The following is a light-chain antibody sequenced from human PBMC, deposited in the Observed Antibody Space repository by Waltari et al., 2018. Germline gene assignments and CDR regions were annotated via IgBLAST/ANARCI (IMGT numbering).Light chain of an antibody. Sequence: QSALTQPRSVSGSPGQSVTISCTGTSSDVGGYNYVSWYQQHPGKAPNLMIYDVSKRPSGGPDRFSGSKSGNTASLTISGLQAEDEADYYCCSYAGSYTVVFGGGTKLTVL. CDR3: CSYAGSYTVV. J-gene: IGLJ2*01. V-gene: IGLV2-11*01. CDR2: DVS. CDR1: SSDVGGYNY.